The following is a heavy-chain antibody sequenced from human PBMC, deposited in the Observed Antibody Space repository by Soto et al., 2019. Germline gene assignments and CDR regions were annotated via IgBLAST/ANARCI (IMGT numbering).Heavy chain of an antibody. D-gene: IGHD2-15*01. J-gene: IGHJ5*02. CDR3: ITGYCGGGGVCYR. Sequence: EVQLVESGGGLEKPGGSLRLSCAASGFIFENVWMSWVRQAPGKGLEWVGLIRSTANGGTTDYAAPVKGRFTISRDASKGKLDPQIDSLKSEDTGVYYCITGYCGGGGVCYRWGQGTLVTVSS. CDR2: IRSTANGGTT. CDR1: GFIFENVW. V-gene: IGHV3-15*01.